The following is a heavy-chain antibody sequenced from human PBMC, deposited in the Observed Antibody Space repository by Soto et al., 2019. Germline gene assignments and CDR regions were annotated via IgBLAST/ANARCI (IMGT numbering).Heavy chain of an antibody. CDR1: GFTVSSNY. CDR3: ARALYDFWSGYLDY. V-gene: IGHV3-53*01. D-gene: IGHD3-3*01. Sequence: LRLSCAASGFTVSSNYMSWVRQAPGKGLEWVSVIYSGGSTYYADSVKGRFTISRDNSKNTLYLQMNSLRAEDTAVYYCARALYDFWSGYLDYWGQGTLVTAPQ. CDR2: IYSGGST. J-gene: IGHJ4*02.